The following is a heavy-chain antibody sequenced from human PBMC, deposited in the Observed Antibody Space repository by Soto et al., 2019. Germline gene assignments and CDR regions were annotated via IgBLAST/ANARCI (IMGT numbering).Heavy chain of an antibody. Sequence: EGQLVESGGGLVQPGGSLKLSCAASGFTFTDSAIHWVRQTSEKGLEWVGRIRNKVNTYATAYAESVKGRFTISRDDSINTVYLQMNSLKTEDTAVYYWTRRRDWTAMDPLDYWGQGTLVTVSS. CDR3: TRRRDWTAMDPLDY. CDR2: IRNKVNTYAT. CDR1: GFTFTDSA. V-gene: IGHV3-73*02. J-gene: IGHJ4*02. D-gene: IGHD5-18*01.